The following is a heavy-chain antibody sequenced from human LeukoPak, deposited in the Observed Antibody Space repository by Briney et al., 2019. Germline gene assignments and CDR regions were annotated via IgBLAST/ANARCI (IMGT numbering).Heavy chain of an antibody. CDR1: GGTFSSYA. V-gene: IGHV1-69*01. Sequence: GASVKVSCKASGGTFSSYAISWVRQAPGQGLEWMGGIIPIFGTANYAQKFQGRVTITADESTSTAYMELSSLRSEDAAVYYCARGFYQLGYFDYWGQGTLVTVSS. J-gene: IGHJ4*02. CDR3: ARGFYQLGYFDY. D-gene: IGHD2-2*01. CDR2: IIPIFGTA.